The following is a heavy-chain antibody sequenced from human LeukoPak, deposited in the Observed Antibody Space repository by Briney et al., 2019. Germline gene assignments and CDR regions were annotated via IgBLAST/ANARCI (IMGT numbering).Heavy chain of an antibody. Sequence: GGSLRLSCAASGFTFSSYSMNWVRQAPGKGLEWVSSISSSSNYIYYADAVKGRFNISRDNAKNSLYLQMNSLRAEDTALYYCASTNYDSSVVYWGQGTLVTVSS. J-gene: IGHJ4*02. CDR3: ASTNYDSSVVY. D-gene: IGHD3-22*01. CDR2: ISSSSNYI. CDR1: GFTFSSYS. V-gene: IGHV3-21*01.